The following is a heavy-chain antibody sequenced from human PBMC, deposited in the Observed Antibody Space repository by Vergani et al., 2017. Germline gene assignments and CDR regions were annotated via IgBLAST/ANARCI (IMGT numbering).Heavy chain of an antibody. Sequence: VQLVESGGDLVQPGRSLRLSCTASGFTFGYYAMDWFRQAPGQGLEWVGGIRSKAYGQATIYAASVKGRFTISRDDSNSIAYLQMNNLQTEDTAMYYCVRDQVTMLRGSDALDIWGQGTMVTVSS. J-gene: IGHJ3*02. CDR2: IRSKAYGQAT. CDR3: VRDQVTMLRGSDALDI. D-gene: IGHD3-10*01. CDR1: GFTFGYYA. V-gene: IGHV3-49*03.